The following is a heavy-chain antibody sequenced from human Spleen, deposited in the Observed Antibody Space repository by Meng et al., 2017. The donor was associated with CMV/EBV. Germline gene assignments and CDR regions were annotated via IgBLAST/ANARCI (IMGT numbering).Heavy chain of an antibody. J-gene: IGHJ4*02. CDR2: IRYDGSNK. D-gene: IGHD1-26*01. CDR3: ARGVTNWDLPAYFDY. Sequence: GESLKISCAASGFTFSSYDMHWARQAPGKGLEWVAFIRYDGSNKYYADSVKGRFTISRDNSKNTLYLQMNSLRAEDTAVYYCARGVTNWDLPAYFDYWGQGALVTVSS. CDR1: GFTFSSYD. V-gene: IGHV3-30*02.